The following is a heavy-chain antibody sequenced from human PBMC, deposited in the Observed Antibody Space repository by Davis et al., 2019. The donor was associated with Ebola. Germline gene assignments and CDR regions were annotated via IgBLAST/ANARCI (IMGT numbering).Heavy chain of an antibody. CDR3: ARGRRAGDYYYSMDV. Sequence: GSLRLSCAVYGGSFSGYYWSWIRQPPGKGLEWIGEINHSGSTNYNPSLKSRVTISVDTSKNQFSLKLSSVTAADTAVYYCARGRRAGDYYYSMDVWGQGTTVTVSS. CDR1: GGSFSGYY. D-gene: IGHD6-19*01. CDR2: INHSGST. J-gene: IGHJ6*02. V-gene: IGHV4-34*01.